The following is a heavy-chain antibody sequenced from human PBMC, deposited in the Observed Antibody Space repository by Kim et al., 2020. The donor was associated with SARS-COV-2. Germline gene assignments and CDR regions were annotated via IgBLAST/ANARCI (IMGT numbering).Heavy chain of an antibody. CDR3: ASNGAAYYYYGMDV. J-gene: IGHJ6*02. V-gene: IGHV5-10-1*01. D-gene: IGHD2-8*01. Sequence: SPSFQGHVTISADKSISTAYLQWSSLKASDTAMYYCASNGAAYYYYGMDVWGQGTTVTVSS.